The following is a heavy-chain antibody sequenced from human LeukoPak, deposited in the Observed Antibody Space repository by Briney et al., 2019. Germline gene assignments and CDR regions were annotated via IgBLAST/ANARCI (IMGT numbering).Heavy chain of an antibody. CDR2: IRYDGSNK. D-gene: IGHD3-22*01. CDR1: GFTFSSYG. Sequence: GGSLRLSCAASGFTFSSYGMHWVRQAPGKGLEWVAFIRYDGSNKYYADSVKGRFTISRDNSKNTLYLQMNSLRAEDTAVYYCAIPYDSSGYYYGDAFDIWGQGTMVTVSP. J-gene: IGHJ3*02. CDR3: AIPYDSSGYYYGDAFDI. V-gene: IGHV3-30*02.